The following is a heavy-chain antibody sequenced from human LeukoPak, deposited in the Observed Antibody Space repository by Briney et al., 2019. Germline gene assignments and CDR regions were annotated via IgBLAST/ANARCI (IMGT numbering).Heavy chain of an antibody. J-gene: IGHJ4*02. D-gene: IGHD1-26*01. CDR3: VRTPYRRGPFDN. CDR2: IYSGGST. Sequence: PGGPLRLSCAASGFTVSSNYMSWVRQAPGKGLEWVSVIYSGGSTYYADSVKGRFTISRDNSKKTLDLQMNSLRVEDTAVYYCVRTPYRRGPFDNWGPGTLVTVSS. V-gene: IGHV3-66*01. CDR1: GFTVSSNY.